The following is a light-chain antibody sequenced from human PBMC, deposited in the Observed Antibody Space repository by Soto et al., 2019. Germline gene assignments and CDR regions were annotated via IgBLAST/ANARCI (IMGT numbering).Light chain of an antibody. Sequence: EIVLTQSPGTLSLSPGERATLSCRASQSVSSSYLAWYQQKPGQAPRLLIYGASSRATGIPDRFSGSGSGTDFTLTISRLEPEDFAVYYCQQYGSSLLFGPGTKVGIK. CDR1: QSVSSSY. CDR3: QQYGSSLL. CDR2: GAS. J-gene: IGKJ3*01. V-gene: IGKV3-20*01.